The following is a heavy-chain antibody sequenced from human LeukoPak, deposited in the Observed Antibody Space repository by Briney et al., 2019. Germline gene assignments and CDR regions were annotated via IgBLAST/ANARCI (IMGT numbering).Heavy chain of an antibody. CDR3: ARAMVPSYYYGSGLTLYYYYYMDV. Sequence: PSETLSLTCTVSGGSISSNDYYWSWIRQPPGKGLEWSGYIYHSGTTYYNPSLKSRVTMSVDRSKNQFSLKLNSVTAADTAVYYCARAMVPSYYYGSGLTLYYYYYMDVWGKGTTVTVSS. CDR2: IYHSGTT. J-gene: IGHJ6*03. CDR1: GGSISSNDYY. D-gene: IGHD3-10*01. V-gene: IGHV4-30-4*08.